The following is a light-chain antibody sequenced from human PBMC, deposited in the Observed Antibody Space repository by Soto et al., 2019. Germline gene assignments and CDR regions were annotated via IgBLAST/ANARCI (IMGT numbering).Light chain of an antibody. Sequence: DIQMTQSPSTLSASVGDRVTITCRASQNINSWLAWYQQKPGKAPELLIYAASSLQSGVPSRFSGSGSGTEFTLTISSLQTDDFSTYYCQQYHSYWTFGQGTKVDIK. CDR3: QQYHSYWT. CDR2: AAS. CDR1: QNINSW. J-gene: IGKJ1*01. V-gene: IGKV1-5*01.